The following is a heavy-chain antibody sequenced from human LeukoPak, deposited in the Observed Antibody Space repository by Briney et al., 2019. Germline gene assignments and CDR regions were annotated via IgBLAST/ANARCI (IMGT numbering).Heavy chain of an antibody. V-gene: IGHV4-31*03. CDR1: GGSISSGGYY. CDR3: ARIRKAAAGNAIDY. Sequence: SETLSLTCTVSGGSISSGGYYWSWLRQHPGTGLEWIGYIYYSGSTYYNPSLRSRVTISVDTSKNQFSLKLSSVTAADAAVYYCARIRKAAAGNAIDYWGQGTLVTVSS. CDR2: IYYSGST. J-gene: IGHJ4*02. D-gene: IGHD6-13*01.